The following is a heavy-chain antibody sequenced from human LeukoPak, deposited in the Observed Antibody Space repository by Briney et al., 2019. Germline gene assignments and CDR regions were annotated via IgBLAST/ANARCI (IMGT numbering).Heavy chain of an antibody. CDR2: ISGSGGST. V-gene: IGHV3-23*01. CDR3: VGSGSYSTYNHAITLYYFDY. Sequence: GGSLRLSCAASGFTFSTFATSWVRQAPGKGLEWVSAISGSGGSTYYADSVKGRFTISRDNSKNTLFLQMNSLRAEDTAVYYCVGSGSYSTYNHAITLYYFDYWGQGTLVTVSS. D-gene: IGHD3-10*01. CDR1: GFTFSTFA. J-gene: IGHJ4*02.